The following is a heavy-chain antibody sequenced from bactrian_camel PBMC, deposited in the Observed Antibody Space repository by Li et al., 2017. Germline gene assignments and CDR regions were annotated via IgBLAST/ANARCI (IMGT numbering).Heavy chain of an antibody. CDR1: GYTSGVTC. D-gene: IGHD5*01. J-gene: IGHJ4*01. Sequence: QLVESGGGPVQAGGSLRLSCTASGYTSGVTCMAWFRQAPGKEREAVAAFYSGGGFTYTADSVKGRFTISQDKAKNAAYLQMNSLKPEDTAMYYCAAVCSQPRVGSPTTTDFQYWGQGTQVTVS. CDR2: FYSGGGFT. V-gene: IGHV3S25*01. CDR3: AAVCSQPRVGSPTTTDFQY.